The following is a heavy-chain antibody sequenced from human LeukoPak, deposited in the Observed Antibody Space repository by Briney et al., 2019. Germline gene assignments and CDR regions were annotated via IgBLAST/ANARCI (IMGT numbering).Heavy chain of an antibody. Sequence: SQTLSLTCTVSGGSISSGSYYWSWIRQPAGKGLEWVGRIYTSGSTNYNPSLKSRVTISVDTSKNQFSLKLSSVTAADTAVYYCARDTAYDFWSGYRGGWFDPWGQGTLVTVSS. CDR1: GGSISSGSYY. CDR3: ARDTAYDFWSGYRGGWFDP. V-gene: IGHV4-61*02. CDR2: IYTSGST. J-gene: IGHJ5*02. D-gene: IGHD3-3*01.